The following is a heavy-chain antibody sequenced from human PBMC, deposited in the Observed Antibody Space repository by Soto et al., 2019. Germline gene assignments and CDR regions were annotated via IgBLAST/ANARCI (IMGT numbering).Heavy chain of an antibody. CDR3: DRVVVVPADNYYYCMDV. CDR1: GGSISSGDYY. D-gene: IGHD2-2*01. V-gene: IGHV4-30-4*01. CDR2: IYYSGST. Sequence: TSEPLSLTCTVSGGSISSGDYYWSWIRQPPGKGLEWIGYIYYSGSTYYNPSLKSRVTISVDTSKNQFSLKLSSLTAADTAVYYCDRVVVVPADNYYYCMDVWGQQTTVP. J-gene: IGHJ6*02.